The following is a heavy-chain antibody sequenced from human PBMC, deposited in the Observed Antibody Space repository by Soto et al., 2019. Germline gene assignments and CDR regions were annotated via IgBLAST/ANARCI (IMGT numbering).Heavy chain of an antibody. Sequence: ASVKVSCKASGYTFTGYYMHWVRQAPGQGLEWMGWINPNSGGTNYAKKFQGRVTMTRDTSIRTAYMELSRLRSDETAVYYCARVNRYDSSGKSIYYFHYWGEGTPVTVSS. CDR2: INPNSGGT. D-gene: IGHD3-22*01. V-gene: IGHV1-2*02. J-gene: IGHJ4*02. CDR1: GYTFTGYY. CDR3: ARVNRYDSSGKSIYYFHY.